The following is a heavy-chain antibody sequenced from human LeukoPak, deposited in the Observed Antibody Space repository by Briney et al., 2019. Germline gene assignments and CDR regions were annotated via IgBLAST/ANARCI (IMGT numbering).Heavy chain of an antibody. J-gene: IGHJ4*02. CDR2: IKLDGSEE. Sequence: GGSLRLSCAASGFTFSSYWMNWVRQAPGKGLEWVANIKLDGSEEYYADSVKGRFTISRDNAKNSLYLQMNSLGAEDTAVYYCARFHSGSYPGTDNYWGQGTLVTVSS. CDR1: GFTFSSYW. V-gene: IGHV3-7*01. D-gene: IGHD1-26*01. CDR3: ARFHSGSYPGTDNY.